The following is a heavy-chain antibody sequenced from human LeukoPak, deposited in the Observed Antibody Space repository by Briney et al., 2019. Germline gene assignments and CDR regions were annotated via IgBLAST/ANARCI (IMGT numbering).Heavy chain of an antibody. D-gene: IGHD1-1*01. V-gene: IGHV4-4*07. J-gene: IGHJ6*02. CDR3: ARDGNVYYYYYYGMDV. CDR2: IYTSGST. CDR1: APSITSYY. Sequence: SETLSLTCTLSAPSITSYYCSWIRQPAGNGLEWIGRIYTSGSTNYNPSLKSRVTMSVDTSKNQFSLKLSSVTAADTAVYYCARDGNVYYYYYYGMDVWGQGTTVTVSS.